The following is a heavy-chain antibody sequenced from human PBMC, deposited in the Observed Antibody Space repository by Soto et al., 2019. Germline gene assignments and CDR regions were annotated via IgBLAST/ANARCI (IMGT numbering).Heavy chain of an antibody. CDR3: ARGGPIRGVNFIDY. Sequence: GWSLRLSCTVSGFRFSDYWMHWVRQAPGEGLVWVARISDDAISTSYAPFVKGRFTISRDNTKNMLYLQLNSLTGDDAAFYYFARGGPIRGVNFIDYWGQGGLGHRLL. CDR2: ISDDAIST. CDR1: GFRFSDYW. V-gene: IGHV3-74*01. D-gene: IGHD3-3*02. J-gene: IGHJ4*02.